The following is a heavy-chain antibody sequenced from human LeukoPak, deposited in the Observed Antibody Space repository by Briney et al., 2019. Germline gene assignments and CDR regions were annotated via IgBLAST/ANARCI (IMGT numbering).Heavy chain of an antibody. J-gene: IGHJ4*02. Sequence: GGSLRLSCAASGFTFSGSSIHWVRQASGQGLEWVGRIRSKTNTYATAYAASVKGRFIISRDDSKNTAYLQMNGLKTEDTAVYYCSGLRGGYQVSFDYWGQGTLVTVSS. V-gene: IGHV3-73*01. CDR2: IRSKTNTYAT. CDR3: SGLRGGYQVSFDY. D-gene: IGHD5-24*01. CDR1: GFTFSGSS.